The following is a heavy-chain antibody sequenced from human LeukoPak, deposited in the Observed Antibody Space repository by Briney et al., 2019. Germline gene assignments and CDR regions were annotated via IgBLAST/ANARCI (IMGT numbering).Heavy chain of an antibody. V-gene: IGHV1-69*02. J-gene: IGHJ4*02. CDR2: IIPILGIA. Sequence: SSVKVSCKASGGIFSSYTISLVRQAPGRGLEWMGRIIPILGIANYAQKFQGRVTITADKSTSTAYMELSSLRSEDTAVYYCARPRITGTFSMDYFDYLGQGTLVTVSS. D-gene: IGHD1-7*01. CDR3: ARPRITGTFSMDYFDY. CDR1: GGIFSSYT.